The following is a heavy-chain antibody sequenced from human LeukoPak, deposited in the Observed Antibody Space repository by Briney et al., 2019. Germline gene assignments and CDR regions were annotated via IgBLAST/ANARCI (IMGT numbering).Heavy chain of an antibody. J-gene: IGHJ4*02. CDR2: IFTSGST. CDR1: GGSVSNYY. Sequence: SETLSLTCTVSGGSVSNYYWSWIRQPAGKGLEWIGRIFTSGSTNYNPSLKSRITMSVDTSKNQFSLKLNSVTAADTAVYYCATYLSRYAFGYWGQGSLVTVSS. V-gene: IGHV4-4*07. D-gene: IGHD1-1*01. CDR3: ATYLSRYAFGY.